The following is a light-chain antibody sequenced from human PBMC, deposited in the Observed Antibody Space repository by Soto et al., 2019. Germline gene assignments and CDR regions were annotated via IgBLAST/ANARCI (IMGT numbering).Light chain of an antibody. CDR1: QNINSW. CDR2: KAS. CDR3: QQYKSYWT. J-gene: IGKJ1*01. V-gene: IGKV1-5*03. Sequence: DIQMTQSPSTLSASVGDRVTITCRASQNINSWLAWYQQKPGKAPNLLIYKASSLETGVPSRFSGSGSGTQFTLTISSLQPYDFASYQSQQYKSYWTFGQGTKVEIK.